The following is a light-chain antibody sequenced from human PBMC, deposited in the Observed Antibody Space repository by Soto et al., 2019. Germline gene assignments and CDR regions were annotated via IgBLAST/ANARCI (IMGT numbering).Light chain of an antibody. CDR2: TAS. J-gene: IGKJ5*01. Sequence: DIQLTQSPSFLSASVGDRVTITCRASQGISSYLAWYQQNPGKAPKLLIYTASTLQSGVPSRFSGSGSGTEFTLTISSLQPEDFATYYCQQVNSYPTTFGQGTRLEI. CDR3: QQVNSYPTT. CDR1: QGISSY. V-gene: IGKV1-9*01.